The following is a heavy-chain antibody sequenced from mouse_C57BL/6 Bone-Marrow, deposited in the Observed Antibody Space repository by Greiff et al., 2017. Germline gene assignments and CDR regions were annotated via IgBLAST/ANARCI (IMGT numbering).Heavy chain of an antibody. CDR2: IYPRDGST. J-gene: IGHJ2*01. CDR1: GYTFTSYD. CDR3: ARGSTIVAIDY. D-gene: IGHD1-1*01. Sequence: QVQLQQSGPELVKPGASVKLSCKASGYTFTSYDINWVKQRPGQGLAWIGWIYPRDGSTKYNVKFKGKATMTVDTASSTAYMVLHSLTSEDSAVYFGARGSTIVAIDYWGQGTTLTVSS. V-gene: IGHV1-85*01.